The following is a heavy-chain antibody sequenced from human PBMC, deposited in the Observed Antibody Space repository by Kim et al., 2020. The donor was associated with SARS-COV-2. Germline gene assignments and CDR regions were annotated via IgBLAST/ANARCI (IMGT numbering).Heavy chain of an antibody. J-gene: IGHJ6*02. CDR2: T. V-gene: IGHV1-2*02. Sequence: TNYAQKFQGRVTMTRDTSISTAYMELSRLRSDDTAVYYCARGGQQPNGVWGQGTTVTVSS. CDR3: ARGGQQPNGV. D-gene: IGHD2-2*01.